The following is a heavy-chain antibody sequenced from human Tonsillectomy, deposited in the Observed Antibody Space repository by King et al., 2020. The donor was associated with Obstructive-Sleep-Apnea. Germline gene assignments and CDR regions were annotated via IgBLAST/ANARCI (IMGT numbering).Heavy chain of an antibody. J-gene: IGHJ4*02. CDR2: ISCRGGET. CDR1: GITFSSYD. D-gene: IGHD2-15*01. CDR3: ANDCRWGVAAPGGGY. Sequence: VQLVESGGGLVQPGGSLRLSCAASGITFSSYDMSWVRQAPGKGLEWVSVISCRGGETYYADSVKGRFTIPRDNSKNTLYLQMNSLRAEDSAVYYCANDCRWGVAAPGGGYWGQGSLVTVSS. V-gene: IGHV3-23*04.